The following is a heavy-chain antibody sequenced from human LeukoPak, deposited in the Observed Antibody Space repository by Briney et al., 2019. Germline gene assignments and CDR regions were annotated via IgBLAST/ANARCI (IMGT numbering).Heavy chain of an antibody. J-gene: IGHJ6*02. Sequence: GGSLRLSCAASGFTVSSNYMTWVHQAPGKGLEWVSVIFSGGSTYYADSVKGRFTISRDDSKNTLYLQMNSLRAEDTAVYYCARPITMIRGGYGMDVWGQGTTVTVSS. CDR1: GFTVSSNY. D-gene: IGHD3-10*01. CDR2: IFSGGST. CDR3: ARPITMIRGGYGMDV. V-gene: IGHV3-66*01.